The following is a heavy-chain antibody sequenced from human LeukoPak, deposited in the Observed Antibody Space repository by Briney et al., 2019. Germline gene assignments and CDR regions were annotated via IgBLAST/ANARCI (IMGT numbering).Heavy chain of an antibody. J-gene: IGHJ4*02. Sequence: GGSLRLSCAATGSISTRDWMSWVRQVPGKGLEWVANIKQDGSRQYYLDSVEGRFTISRDNAKNSLYLQMNSLRVEDTAVYYCARDQWELLVEVYFDYWGQGTLVTVSS. CDR2: IKQDGSRQ. D-gene: IGHD1-26*01. CDR1: GSISTRDW. CDR3: ARDQWELLVEVYFDY. V-gene: IGHV3-7*03.